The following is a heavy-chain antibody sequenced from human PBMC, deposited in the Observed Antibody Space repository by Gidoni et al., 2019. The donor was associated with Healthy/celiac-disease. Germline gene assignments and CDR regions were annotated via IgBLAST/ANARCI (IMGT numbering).Heavy chain of an antibody. J-gene: IGHJ4*02. CDR3: ARGSYYYDSSGYPLDY. CDR2: IIPIFGTA. CDR1: GGTFSSYA. V-gene: IGHV1-69*06. D-gene: IGHD3-22*01. Sequence: QVQLVQSGAEVKKPGSSVKVSCKASGGTFSSYAISWVRQAPGQGLDWMGGIIPIFGTANYAQKFQGRVTITADKSTSTAYMELSSLRSEDTAVYYCARGSYYYDSSGYPLDYWGQGTLVTVSS.